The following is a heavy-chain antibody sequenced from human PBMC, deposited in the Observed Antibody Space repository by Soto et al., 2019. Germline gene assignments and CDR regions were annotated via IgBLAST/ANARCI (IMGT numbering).Heavy chain of an antibody. D-gene: IGHD3-9*01. CDR1: GLSFSGYY. CDR2: INHSGST. V-gene: IGHV4-34*01. J-gene: IGHJ6*03. CDR3: ARMYYDILTGYYSGGYYYMDV. Sequence: LETLSLTCAFYGLSFSGYYWILIRQPPGKGLEWIGEINHSGSTNYNPSLKSRVTISVDTSKNQFSLKLSSVTAADTAVYYCARMYYDILTGYYSGGYYYMDVWGKGTTVTVSS.